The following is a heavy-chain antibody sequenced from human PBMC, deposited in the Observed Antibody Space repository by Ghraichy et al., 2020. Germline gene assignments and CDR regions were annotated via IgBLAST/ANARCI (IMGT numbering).Heavy chain of an antibody. V-gene: IGHV3-23*01. CDR2: ISASGGST. J-gene: IGHJ5*02. CDR1: GFTFSSYA. CDR3: AKDHLIVWFAPQFDL. Sequence: GESLNISCAASGFTFSSYAMSWVRQAPGKGLEWVSAISASGGSTNYADSVKGRFTISRDNSKNTLNLQMNSLRAEDTTVYYCAKDHLIVWFAPQFDLRGQGTLVTVSS. D-gene: IGHD3-10*01.